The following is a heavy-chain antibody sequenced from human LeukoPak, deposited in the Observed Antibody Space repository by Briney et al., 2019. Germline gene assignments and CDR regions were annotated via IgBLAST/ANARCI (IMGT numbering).Heavy chain of an antibody. CDR3: ARAEGIS. CDR2: IYHSGST. CDR1: GYSISSGYY. V-gene: IGHV4-38-2*02. D-gene: IGHD3-10*01. Sequence: SETLSLTCTVSGYSISSGYYWGWIRQPPGKGLEWIGSIYHSGSTYYNPSLESRVTISVDTSKNQFSLKLSSVTAADTAVYYCARAEGISWGQGTLVTVSS. J-gene: IGHJ5*02.